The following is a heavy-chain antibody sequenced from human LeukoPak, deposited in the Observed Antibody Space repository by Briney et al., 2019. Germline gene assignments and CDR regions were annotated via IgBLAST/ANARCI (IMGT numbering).Heavy chain of an antibody. CDR1: GGTFSSYA. CDR2: IIPIFGTA. CDR3: ASSYGGTLGALDY. J-gene: IGHJ4*02. D-gene: IGHD4-23*01. Sequence: SVKVSCKASGGTFSSYAISWVRQAPGQGLEWMGGIIPIFGTANYAQKFQGRDTITTDESTSTAYMELSSLRSEDTAVYYCASSYGGTLGALDYWGQGTLVTVSS. V-gene: IGHV1-69*05.